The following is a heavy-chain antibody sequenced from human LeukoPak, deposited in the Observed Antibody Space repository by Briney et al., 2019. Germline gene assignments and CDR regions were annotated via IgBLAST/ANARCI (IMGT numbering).Heavy chain of an antibody. CDR1: GFTFSSYA. V-gene: IGHV3-30-3*01. J-gene: IGHJ4*02. CDR3: ARANPLYSSPPATIDY. CDR2: ISYDGSNK. D-gene: IGHD6-13*01. Sequence: GGSLRLSCAASGFTFSSYAMHWVRQAPGKGLEWVAVISYDGSNKYYADSVKGRFTISRDNSKNTLYLQMNSLRAEDTAVYYCARANPLYSSPPATIDYWGQGTLVTVSS.